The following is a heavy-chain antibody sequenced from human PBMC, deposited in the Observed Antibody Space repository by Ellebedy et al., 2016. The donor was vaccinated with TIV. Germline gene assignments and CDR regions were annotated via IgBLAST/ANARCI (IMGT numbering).Heavy chain of an antibody. CDR2: INGDGSKK. Sequence: GESLKISCAASRFTFSAYWMSWVRQAPGKGLEWVANINGDGSKKYYVDSVKGRFTISRDNGKNSVYLQMNSLRTEDTALYYCARDGAYGDYSPGYYGRDVWGQGTTVTVSS. D-gene: IGHD4-17*01. J-gene: IGHJ6*02. CDR1: RFTFSAYW. CDR3: ARDGAYGDYSPGYYGRDV. V-gene: IGHV3-7*03.